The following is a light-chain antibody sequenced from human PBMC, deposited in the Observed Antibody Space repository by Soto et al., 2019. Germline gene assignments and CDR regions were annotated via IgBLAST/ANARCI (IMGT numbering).Light chain of an antibody. CDR2: EVS. J-gene: IGLJ1*01. Sequence: QSAPTQPPSASGSPGQSVTISCTGTSSDVGANDYVSWYQQHPGKAPKLMIYEVSKRPSGVPDRFSGSKSGNTASLTVSGLQAEDEADYYCISHAGNNNVFGTGTKVTVL. CDR1: SSDVGANDY. CDR3: ISHAGNNNV. V-gene: IGLV2-8*01.